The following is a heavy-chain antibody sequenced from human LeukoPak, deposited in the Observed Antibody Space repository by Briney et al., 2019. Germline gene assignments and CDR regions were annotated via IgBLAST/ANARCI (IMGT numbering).Heavy chain of an antibody. J-gene: IGHJ4*02. V-gene: IGHV3-7*03. CDR3: AKGRDSYGTRPHYFDY. CDR1: GFTFSIHW. CDR2: IKPDGNDK. Sequence: PGGSLRLSCAASGFTFSIHWMTWVRQAPGKGLEWVATIKPDGNDKYFVDSVKGRFTVSRDNARTSLYLQMNSLRAEDTAMYYCAKGRDSYGTRPHYFDYWGQGTLVTVSS. D-gene: IGHD5-18*01.